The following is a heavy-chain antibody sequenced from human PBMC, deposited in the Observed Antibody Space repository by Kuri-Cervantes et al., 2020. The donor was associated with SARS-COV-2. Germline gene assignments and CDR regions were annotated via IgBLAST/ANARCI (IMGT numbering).Heavy chain of an antibody. J-gene: IGHJ4*02. V-gene: IGHV5-51*01. CDR1: GYSFTSYW. CDR3: ARLLQGGGSCYDY. Sequence: GGSLRLSCKGSGYSFTSYWIGWVRQMPGKGLEWMGIIYPGDSDTRYSPSFQGQVTISANKSISTAYLQWSSLKASDTAMYYCARLLQGGGSCYDYWGQGTLVTVSS. D-gene: IGHD2-15*01. CDR2: IYPGDSDT.